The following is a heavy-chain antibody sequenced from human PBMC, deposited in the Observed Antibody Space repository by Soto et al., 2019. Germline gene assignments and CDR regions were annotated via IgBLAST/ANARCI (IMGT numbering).Heavy chain of an antibody. CDR1: VFRIRDFW. Sequence: PAGSLRLSCEASVFRIRDFWMTWVRQATGEGLVWVSCITGDASSTTYADSVKGRFTISRDDAKNTVYLQMTSLRAEDTAGYFCARDRSDAMEVWGQGTMVTVSS. CDR3: ARDRSDAMEV. CDR2: ITGDASST. V-gene: IGHV3-74*01. J-gene: IGHJ6*02.